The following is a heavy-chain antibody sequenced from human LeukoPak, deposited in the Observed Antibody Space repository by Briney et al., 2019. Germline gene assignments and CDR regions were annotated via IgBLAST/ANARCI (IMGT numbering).Heavy chain of an antibody. Sequence: SEILSFTCTISGGSISTHYWTWIRQPPGKGLEWIGYVLYSGITNYNPSLRSRITISVDTSQNQFSLSLRSVTAADTAVYYCARDLTTVTKGFDIWGQGTMVTVSS. V-gene: IGHV4-59*11. CDR2: VLYSGIT. CDR1: GGSISTHY. J-gene: IGHJ3*02. CDR3: ARDLTTVTKGFDI. D-gene: IGHD4-17*01.